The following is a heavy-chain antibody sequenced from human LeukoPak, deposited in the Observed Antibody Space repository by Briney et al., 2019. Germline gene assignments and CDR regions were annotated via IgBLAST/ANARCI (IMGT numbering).Heavy chain of an antibody. D-gene: IGHD2-8*02. CDR1: GGPINSYH. CDR3: AREREGPGARSLDF. Sequence: PSETLSLTCTVSGGPINSYHWTCTPQPAGKGGEWIVRIHTSGTTNNNPTLNTRVTMAVDTSNNHIYLQLSSVTAADTAAYYCAREREGPGARSLDFWGQGTLVTVSS. V-gene: IGHV4-4*07. CDR2: IHTSGTT. J-gene: IGHJ4*02.